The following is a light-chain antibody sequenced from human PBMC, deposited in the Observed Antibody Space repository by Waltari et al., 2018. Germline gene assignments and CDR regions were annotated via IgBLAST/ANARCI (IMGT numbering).Light chain of an antibody. CDR1: QSVFYSSNNKNY. V-gene: IGKV4-1*01. Sequence: DIVMTQSPDSLAVSLGERATINCKSSQSVFYSSNNKNYLAWYQQRPGQPPKLLIYWASTRESGVPDRFSGIGSGTYFTLTISSLQAEDVAVYYCQQYYSTPPTFGQGTKLEIK. J-gene: IGKJ2*01. CDR2: WAS. CDR3: QQYYSTPPT.